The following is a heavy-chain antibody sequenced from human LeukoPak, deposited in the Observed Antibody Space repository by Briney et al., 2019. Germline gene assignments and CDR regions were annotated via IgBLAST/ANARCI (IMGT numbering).Heavy chain of an antibody. CDR3: ARAGIPGYCTNVTCSNWLDP. D-gene: IGHD2-8*01. CDR2: IIPMFDTP. CDR1: GGTFSRYT. V-gene: IGHV1-69*06. Sequence: ASVKVSCKASGGTFSRYTISWVRQAPGQGLEWMGGIIPMFDTPNYAQRLQGRVTITADKSTKTAYMELTSLRSEDTAVYYCARAGIPGYCTNVTCSNWLDPWGQGTLVTVSS. J-gene: IGHJ5*02.